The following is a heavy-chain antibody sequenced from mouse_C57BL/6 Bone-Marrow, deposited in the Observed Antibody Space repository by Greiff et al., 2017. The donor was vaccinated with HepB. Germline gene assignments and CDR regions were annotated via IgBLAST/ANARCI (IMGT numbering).Heavy chain of an antibody. Sequence: EVKVVESGGGLVQPKGSLKLSCAASGFSFNTYAMNWVRQAPGKGLEWVARIRSKSNNYATYYADSVKDRFTISRDDSESMLYLQMNNLKTEDTAMYYCVRPRYDYDGFAYWGQGTLVTVSA. V-gene: IGHV10-1*01. CDR2: IRSKSNNYAT. CDR3: VRPRYDYDGFAY. D-gene: IGHD2-4*01. CDR1: GFSFNTYA. J-gene: IGHJ3*01.